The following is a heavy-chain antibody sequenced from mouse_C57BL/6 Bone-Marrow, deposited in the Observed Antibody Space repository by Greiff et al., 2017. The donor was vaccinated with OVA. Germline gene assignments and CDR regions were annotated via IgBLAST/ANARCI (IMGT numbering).Heavy chain of an antibody. Sequence: VQLKQSGPELVKPGASVKISCKASGYSFTGYYMHWVKQSHGNILDWIGYIYPYNGVSSYNQKFKGKATLTVDKSSSPAYMELRSLTSEDSAVYYCASWGLFGTTVVATPRYCDVWGTGTTVTVSS. V-gene: IGHV1-31*01. CDR2: IYPYNGVS. CDR1: GYSFTGYY. J-gene: IGHJ1*03. D-gene: IGHD1-1*01. CDR3: ASWGLFGTTVVATPRYCDV.